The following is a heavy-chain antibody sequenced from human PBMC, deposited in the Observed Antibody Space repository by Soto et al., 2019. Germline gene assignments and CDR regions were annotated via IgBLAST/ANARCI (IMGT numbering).Heavy chain of an antibody. CDR3: TRHASGGGGFDS. Sequence: EVQLVESGGGLVQPGGSLKLSCAASGFTFSGSAMHWVRQASGKGLEWVGRIRSKANSYATEYAASVKGRLTISRDDSKNTAYLQMNSLKTEDTAVYYCTRHASGGGGFDSWGQGTMVTVSS. CDR1: GFTFSGSA. CDR2: IRSKANSYAT. D-gene: IGHD1-26*01. V-gene: IGHV3-73*02. J-gene: IGHJ3*02.